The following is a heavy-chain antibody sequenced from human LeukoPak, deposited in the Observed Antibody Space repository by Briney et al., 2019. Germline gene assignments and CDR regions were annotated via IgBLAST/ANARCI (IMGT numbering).Heavy chain of an antibody. Sequence: SETLSLTCTVSGASISNYYWTWIRQPPGKGMEWIGHVFYSGSTTYNPSLKSRVTISVDRSKNQFSLKLISVTAADTAVYYCAKEIGGCGCCGWFDPWGQGTLVTVSS. J-gene: IGHJ5*02. V-gene: IGHV4-59*01. D-gene: IGHD2-21*01. CDR2: VFYSGST. CDR3: AKEIGGCGCCGWFDP. CDR1: GASISNYY.